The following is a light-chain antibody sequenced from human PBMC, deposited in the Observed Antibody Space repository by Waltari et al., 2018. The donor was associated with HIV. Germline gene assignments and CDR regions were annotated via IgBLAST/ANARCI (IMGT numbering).Light chain of an antibody. CDR2: GAS. CDR3: HQYHNWPRT. CDR1: QSVSSD. J-gene: IGKJ1*01. Sequence: EIVMTQSPASLSVSPGERVTLSCRARQSVSSDVAWYQQKPGLAPRLLLYGASARDTGSPPRFSGSGSVTAFTLTISSLQSEDFAVYYCHQYHNWPRTFGQGTKVEIK. V-gene: IGKV3-15*01.